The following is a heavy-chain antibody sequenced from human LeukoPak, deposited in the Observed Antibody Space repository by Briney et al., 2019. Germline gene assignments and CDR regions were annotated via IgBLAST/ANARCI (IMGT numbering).Heavy chain of an antibody. CDR2: IYHSGST. J-gene: IGHJ4*02. CDR3: ARSDYGDPAFFDF. V-gene: IGHV4-59*01. CDR1: GGSISSDY. D-gene: IGHD4-17*01. Sequence: TSETLSLTCTVSGGSISSDYWSWIRQSPEKGLEWIGYIYHSGSTNYNPSLKSRATISVDTSKNQISLKVTSVTAADTAVYYCARSDYGDPAFFDFWAQGTLVTVSS.